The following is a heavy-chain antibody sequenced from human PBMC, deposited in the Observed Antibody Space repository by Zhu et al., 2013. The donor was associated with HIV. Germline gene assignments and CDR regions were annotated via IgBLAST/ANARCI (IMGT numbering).Heavy chain of an antibody. V-gene: IGHV1-46*01. CDR2: INPSGGST. CDR3: ARDQGTMIVYGMDV. J-gene: IGHJ6*02. D-gene: IGHD3-22*01. CDR1: GYTFTSYY. Sequence: QVQLVQSGAEVKKPGASVKVSCKASGYTFTSYYMHWVRQAPGQGLEWMGIINPSGGSTSYAQKFQGRVTMTRDTSTSTVYMELSSLRSEDTAVYYCARDQGTMIVYGMDVWGQGTTGHRLL.